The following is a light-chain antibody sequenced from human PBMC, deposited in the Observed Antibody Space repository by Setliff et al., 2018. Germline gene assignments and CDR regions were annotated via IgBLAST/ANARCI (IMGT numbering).Light chain of an antibody. Sequence: SVLTQAASVSGSPGQSVTISCTGSSSDVGGYDYVSWYQHHPGRAPKFIIYDVRYRPSGVSNRFSGSKSGNTASLTISGLQAEDEADYYCCSYAGGSTDVFGTGTKVTVL. CDR3: CSYAGGSTDV. V-gene: IGLV2-14*03. J-gene: IGLJ1*01. CDR1: SSDVGGYDY. CDR2: DVR.